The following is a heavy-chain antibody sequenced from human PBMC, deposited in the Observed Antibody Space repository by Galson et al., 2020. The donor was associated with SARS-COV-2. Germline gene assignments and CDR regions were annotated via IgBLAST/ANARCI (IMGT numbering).Heavy chain of an antibody. CDR2: LSGSGFST. V-gene: IGHV3-23*01. CDR1: GFTFSSYA. CDR3: AKDLLEVRAFYAMDG. Sequence: GGSLRLSCAASGFTFSSYAMNWVRQAPGQGLEWVSTLSGSGFSTYYADSVKGRFTISRDNSKNTAYLQMNSLRAEDTAVYYFAKDLLEVRAFYAMDGWGQGTTVTVSS. J-gene: IGHJ6*02.